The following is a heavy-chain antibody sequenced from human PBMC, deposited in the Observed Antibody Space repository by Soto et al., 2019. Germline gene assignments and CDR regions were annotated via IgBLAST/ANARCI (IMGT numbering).Heavy chain of an antibody. Sequence: QVQLVQSGAEVKKPGASVKVSCKASGYTFTSYAMHWVRQAPGQRLEWMGWINAGNGNTKYSQKFQGRVTITRDTSASTAYRELSSLRSEDTAAYYCARDLPPVDYWGQGTLVTVSS. CDR2: INAGNGNT. J-gene: IGHJ4*02. V-gene: IGHV1-3*01. CDR3: ARDLPPVDY. CDR1: GYTFTSYA.